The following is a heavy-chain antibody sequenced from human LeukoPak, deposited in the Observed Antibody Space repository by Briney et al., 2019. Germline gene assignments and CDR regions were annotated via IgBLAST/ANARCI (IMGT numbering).Heavy chain of an antibody. CDR1: GGSISSYY. D-gene: IGHD3-3*01. Sequence: SGTLSLTCTVSGGSISSYYWSWIRQPPGKGLEWIGYIYYSGSTNYNPSLKSRVTISVDTSKNQFSLKLSSVTAADTAVYYCARDRMGFYDFWSGFHGMDVWGQGTTVTVSS. CDR3: ARDRMGFYDFWSGFHGMDV. J-gene: IGHJ6*02. V-gene: IGHV4-59*01. CDR2: IYYSGST.